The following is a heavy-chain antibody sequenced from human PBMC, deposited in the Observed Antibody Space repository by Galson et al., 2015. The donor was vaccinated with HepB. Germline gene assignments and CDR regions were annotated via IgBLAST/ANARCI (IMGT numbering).Heavy chain of an antibody. D-gene: IGHD6-19*01. J-gene: IGHJ3*02. V-gene: IGHV3-9*01. CDR3: AKEIAVANAFDI. Sequence: SLRLSCAASGFTFDDYAMHWVRQAPGKGLEWVSGISWNSGSIGYADSVKGRFTISRDNAKNSLYLQMNSLRAEDTALYYCAKEIAVANAFDIWGQGTMVTVSS. CDR1: GFTFDDYA. CDR2: ISWNSGSI.